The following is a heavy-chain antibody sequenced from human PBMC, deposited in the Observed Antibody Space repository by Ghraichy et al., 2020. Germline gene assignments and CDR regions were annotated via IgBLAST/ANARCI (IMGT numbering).Heavy chain of an antibody. J-gene: IGHJ6*03. CDR2: ISSSSSYI. D-gene: IGHD2-2*01. Sequence: GGSLRLSCAASGFTFSSYSMNWVRQAPGKGLEWVSSISSSSSYIYYADSVKGRFTISRDNAKNSLYLQMNSLRAEDTAVYYCVTTPLWRRLYQLPSGYYYMDVWGKGTTVTVSS. V-gene: IGHV3-21*01. CDR1: GFTFSSYS. CDR3: VTTPLWRRLYQLPSGYYYMDV.